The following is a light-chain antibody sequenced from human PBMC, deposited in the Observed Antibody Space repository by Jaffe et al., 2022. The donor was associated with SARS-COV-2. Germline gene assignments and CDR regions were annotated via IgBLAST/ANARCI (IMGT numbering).Light chain of an antibody. CDR3: QQYDNLSILFT. V-gene: IGKV1-33*01. J-gene: IGKJ3*01. CDR1: QDISNY. CDR2: DAS. Sequence: DIQMTQSPSSLSASVGDRVTITCQASQDISNYLNWYQQKPGKAPKLLIYDASNLETGVPSRFSGSGSGTDFTFTISSLQPEDIATYYCQQYDNLSILFTFGPGTKVDIK.